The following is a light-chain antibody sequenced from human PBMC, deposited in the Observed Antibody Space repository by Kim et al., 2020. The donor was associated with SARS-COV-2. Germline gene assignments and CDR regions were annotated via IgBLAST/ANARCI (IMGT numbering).Light chain of an antibody. CDR3: QQLNTYPRLT. Sequence: AYVGDRVTITCRASQGISSYLAWYQQKPEKAPKLLIYAASTLQSGVPSRFSGSGSGTEFTLTISSLQPEDFASYYCQQLNTYPRLTFGGGTKVEI. V-gene: IGKV1-9*01. CDR1: QGISSY. CDR2: AAS. J-gene: IGKJ4*01.